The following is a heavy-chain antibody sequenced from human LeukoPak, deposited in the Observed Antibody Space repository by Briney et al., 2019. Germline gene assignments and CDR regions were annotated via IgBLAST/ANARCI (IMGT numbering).Heavy chain of an antibody. Sequence: GGSLRLSCAASGFTFSSYAMSWVRQAPGKGLEWVSAISGSGGSTYYADSVKGRFTISRDNSKNTLYLQMNSLRAEDTAVYYCAKVVVRGAFYYYYGMDVWGQGTTVTVSS. CDR3: AKVVVRGAFYYYYGMDV. CDR1: GFTFSSYA. D-gene: IGHD3-10*01. V-gene: IGHV3-23*01. CDR2: ISGSGGST. J-gene: IGHJ6*02.